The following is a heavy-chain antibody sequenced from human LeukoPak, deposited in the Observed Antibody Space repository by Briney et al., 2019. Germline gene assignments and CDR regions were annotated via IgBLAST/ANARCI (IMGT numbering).Heavy chain of an antibody. V-gene: IGHV1-2*04. CDR1: GYTFTGYY. J-gene: IGHJ5*02. CDR3: ARDVAYSSSRNWFDP. CDR2: INPNSGGT. Sequence: ASVKVSCKASGYTFTGYYMHWVRQAPGQGLEWMGWINPNSGGTNYAQKFQGWVTMTRDTSISTAYMELSRLRSDDTAVYYCARDVAYSSSRNWFDPWGQGTLVTVSS. D-gene: IGHD6-13*01.